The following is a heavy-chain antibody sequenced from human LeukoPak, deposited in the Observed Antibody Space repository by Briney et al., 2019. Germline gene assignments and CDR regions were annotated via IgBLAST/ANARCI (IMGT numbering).Heavy chain of an antibody. V-gene: IGHV3-23*01. CDR2: VSASGGST. CDR3: AKKSANGQLGRQSAFDY. CDR1: GFTFSNYA. J-gene: IGHJ4*02. Sequence: GGSLRLSCAASGFTFSNYAMSWVRQAPGKGLEWVSAVSASGGSTYYADSVKGRFTISRDNSKNTLFLQMNSLRAEDTAVYYCAKKSANGQLGRQSAFDYWGQGTLVTVSS. D-gene: IGHD1-1*01.